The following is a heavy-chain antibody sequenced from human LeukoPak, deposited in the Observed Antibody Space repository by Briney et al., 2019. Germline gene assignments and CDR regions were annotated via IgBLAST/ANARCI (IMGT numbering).Heavy chain of an antibody. CDR2: INPNTGGT. V-gene: IGHV1-2*02. J-gene: IGHJ4*02. CDR1: GYTFTGYY. Sequence: GASVKVSCKASGYTFTGYYMHWVRQAPGQRLEWMGWINPNTGGTNYAQKFQGRVTMTRDTSISTAYMELSRLRSDDTAVYYCARGRSSFGLGELSDYWGQGTLVTVSS. CDR3: ARGRSSFGLGELSDY. D-gene: IGHD3-10*01.